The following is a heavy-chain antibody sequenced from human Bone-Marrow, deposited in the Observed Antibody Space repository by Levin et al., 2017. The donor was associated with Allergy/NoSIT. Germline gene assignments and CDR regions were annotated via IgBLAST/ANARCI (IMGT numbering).Heavy chain of an antibody. CDR2: IYHSGGT. CDR3: ARGFYSGPTHDAFDI. D-gene: IGHD4-23*01. V-gene: IGHV4-30-2*01. CDR1: GGSISSGGYS. J-gene: IGHJ3*02. Sequence: ASETLSLTCAVSGGSISSGGYSWNWIRQPPGTGLEWIGYIYHSGGTHYNPSLKSRVTISVDRSMKYFSLNLSSVTAADTAVYFCARGFYSGPTHDAFDIWGQGTLVTISS.